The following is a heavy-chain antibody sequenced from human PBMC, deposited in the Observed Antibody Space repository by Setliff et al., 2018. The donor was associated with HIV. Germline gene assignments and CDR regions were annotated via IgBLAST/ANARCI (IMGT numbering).Heavy chain of an antibody. CDR2: IYPIDSDT. Sequence: GESLKISCKGSGYSFTNYWVGRVRQMPGRGLEWMGIIYPIDSDTKYSPSFWGRVTISVDKSTNTAYLHWNSLRPADTAMYYCARTDYGGNWHAFDIWGQGTKVTVS. D-gene: IGHD4-17*01. CDR1: GYSFTNYW. CDR3: ARTDYGGNWHAFDI. J-gene: IGHJ3*02. V-gene: IGHV5-51*01.